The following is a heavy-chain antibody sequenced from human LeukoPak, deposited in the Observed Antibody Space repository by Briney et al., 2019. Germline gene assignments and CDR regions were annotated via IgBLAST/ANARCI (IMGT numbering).Heavy chain of an antibody. J-gene: IGHJ6*02. CDR1: GFTFDDYA. CDR3: AKDMGGNYYYYGMDV. D-gene: IGHD3-16*01. CDR2: ISGDGGST. V-gene: IGHV3-43*02. Sequence: GGSLRLSCAASGFTFDDYAMHWVRQAPGKGLEWVSLISGDGGSTYYADSVKGRFTTSRDNSKNSLYLQMNSLRTEDTALYYCAKDMGGNYYYYGMDVWGQGTTVTVSS.